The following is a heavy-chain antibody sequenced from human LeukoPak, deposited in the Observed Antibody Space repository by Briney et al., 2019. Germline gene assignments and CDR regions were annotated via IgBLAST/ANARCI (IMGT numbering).Heavy chain of an antibody. J-gene: IGHJ4*02. D-gene: IGHD2-8*01. CDR3: ARDLGDCTNGVCYTSGY. CDR2: IIPIFGTA. Sequence: SVKVSCKASGYTSTSYAISWVRQAPGQGLEWMGGIIPIFGTANYAQKFQGRVTITADESTSTAYMELSSLRSEDTAVYYCARDLGDCTNGVCYTSGYWGQGTLVTVSS. V-gene: IGHV1-69*13. CDR1: GYTSTSYA.